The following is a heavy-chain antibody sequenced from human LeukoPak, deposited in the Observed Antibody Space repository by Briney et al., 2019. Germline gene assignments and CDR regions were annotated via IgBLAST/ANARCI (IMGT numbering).Heavy chain of an antibody. CDR2: INSDGSST. CDR1: GFTFSSYW. CDR3: ALRRGSYGPHIFDY. Sequence: PGGSLRLSCAASGFTFSSYWMHWVRQAPGKGLVWVSRINSDGSSTSYADSVKGRFTISRDNAKNTLYLQMNSLRAEDTAVYYCALRRGSYGPHIFDYWGQGTLVTVSS. J-gene: IGHJ4*02. D-gene: IGHD1-26*01. V-gene: IGHV3-74*01.